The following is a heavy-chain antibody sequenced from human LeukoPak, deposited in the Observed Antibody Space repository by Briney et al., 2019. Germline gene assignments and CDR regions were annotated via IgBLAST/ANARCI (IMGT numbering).Heavy chain of an antibody. CDR3: ARDACRGDCYSNFDY. D-gene: IGHD2-21*02. Sequence: GGSLRLSCAASGFTFSSYGMHWVRQAPGKGLEWVAVISYDGSNKYYADSVKGRFTISRDNSKNTLYLQMNSLRAEDTAVYYCARDACRGDCYSNFDYWGQGTLVTVSS. CDR1: GFTFSSYG. J-gene: IGHJ4*02. CDR2: ISYDGSNK. V-gene: IGHV3-30*03.